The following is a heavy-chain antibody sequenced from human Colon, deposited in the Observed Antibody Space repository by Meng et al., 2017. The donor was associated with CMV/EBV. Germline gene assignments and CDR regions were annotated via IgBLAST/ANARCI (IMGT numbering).Heavy chain of an antibody. Sequence: GESLKISCAASGFTFSNAWMSWVRQAPGKGPEWVSGIFGGGDTYYADVVKGRFTISRDNSKNTLYLQMNALRAEDTALYYCASFKQQLVGGTYWYFDLWGPGTLVTVSS. D-gene: IGHD6-13*01. J-gene: IGHJ2*01. CDR3: ASFKQQLVGGTYWYFDL. V-gene: IGHV3-66*02. CDR2: IFGGGDT. CDR1: GFTFSNAW.